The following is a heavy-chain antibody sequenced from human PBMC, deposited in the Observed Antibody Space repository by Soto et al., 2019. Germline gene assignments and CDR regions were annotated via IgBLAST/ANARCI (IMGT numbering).Heavy chain of an antibody. CDR2: IKSKTDGGTT. D-gene: IGHD6-6*01. CDR3: TTDFPIDSYYFDY. CDR1: GLNISNAV. V-gene: IGHV3-15*07. Sequence: RVSCAAAGLNISNAVVNWVRQAPGKGLEWVGRIKSKTDGGTTDYAAPVKSRFTISRDDSKNTLYLQMNSLKTEDTAVYYCTTDFPIDSYYFDYWGQGTLVTVSS. J-gene: IGHJ4*02.